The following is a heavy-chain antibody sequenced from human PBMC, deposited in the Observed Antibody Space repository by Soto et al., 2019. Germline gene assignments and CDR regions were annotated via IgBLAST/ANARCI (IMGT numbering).Heavy chain of an antibody. CDR1: GAASRSYY. V-gene: IGHV4-34*12. CDR3: ARDFAYFDS. D-gene: IGHD3-3*01. J-gene: IGHJ4*02. CDR2: VVRNGST. Sequence: SETLSLTCALSGAASRSYYWSWVRQPPGKGLEWIGEVVRNGSTNYNPSLESRVTISIDTSKNQVSLNLDSVTAADTAVYFCARDFAYFDSWGQATLVTVSS.